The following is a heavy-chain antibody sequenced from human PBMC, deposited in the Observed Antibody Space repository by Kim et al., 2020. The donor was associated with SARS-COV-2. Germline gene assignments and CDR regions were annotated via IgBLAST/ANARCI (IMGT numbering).Heavy chain of an antibody. V-gene: IGHV3-7*01. CDR1: GFRFSTSY. Sequence: GGSLRLSCAASGFRFSTSYMAWVRQAPGKGPEWVAEMKGDGSEVAYADPVKGRFSISRDNAKSSLYLQMDGLRVEDTAIYYCARDFLYKAFDYWGQGTLVTLPS. CDR2: MKGDGSEV. CDR3: ARDFLYKAFDY. J-gene: IGHJ4*02. D-gene: IGHD1-20*01.